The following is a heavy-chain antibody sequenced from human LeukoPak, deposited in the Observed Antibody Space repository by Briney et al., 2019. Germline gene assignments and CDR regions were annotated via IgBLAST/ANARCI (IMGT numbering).Heavy chain of an antibody. J-gene: IGHJ4*02. CDR1: GFTFSSYS. Sequence: GGSLRLSCAASGFTFSSYSMNWVRQAPGKGLEWVSYISGSSSTIYYADSVKGRFTISRDNAKNSLYLQMNSLRAEDTAVYYCARDGSAAADFDYWGQGTLVTVSS. CDR3: ARDGSAAADFDY. CDR2: ISGSSSTI. V-gene: IGHV3-48*01. D-gene: IGHD6-25*01.